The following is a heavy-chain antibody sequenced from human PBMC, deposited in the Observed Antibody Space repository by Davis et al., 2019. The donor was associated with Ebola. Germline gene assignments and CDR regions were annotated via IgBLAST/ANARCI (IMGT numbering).Heavy chain of an antibody. CDR2: IYYSGST. CDR1: GGSISSYY. V-gene: IGHV4-59*01. J-gene: IGHJ3*02. Sequence: ETLSLTCTVSGGSISSYYWSWIRQPPGKGLEWIGYIYYSGSTNYNPSLKSRVTISVDTSKNQFSLKLSSVTAADTAVYYCARAGIAAAGPRNAFDIWGQGTMVTVSS. CDR3: ARAGIAAAGPRNAFDI. D-gene: IGHD6-13*01.